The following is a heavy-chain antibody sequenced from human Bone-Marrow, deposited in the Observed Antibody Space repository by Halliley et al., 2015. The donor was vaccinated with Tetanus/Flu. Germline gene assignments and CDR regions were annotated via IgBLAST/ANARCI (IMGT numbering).Heavy chain of an antibody. J-gene: IGHJ4*02. D-gene: IGHD2-21*01. Sequence: LVKPTQTLTLTCTFSGFSFKTTGVGVGWIRQPPGKALEWLAVIYWNDDKRYSPSLKTRLTITKDTSKNQVVLTLADVDPVDTGTYYCALGSDGYKSCFDYWGQGSLVTVAS. V-gene: IGHV2-5*04. CDR3: ALGSDGYKSCFDY. CDR2: IYWNDDK. CDR1: GFSFKTTGVG.